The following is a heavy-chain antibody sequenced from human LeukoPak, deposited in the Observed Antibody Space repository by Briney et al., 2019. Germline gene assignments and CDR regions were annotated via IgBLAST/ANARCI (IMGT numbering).Heavy chain of an antibody. D-gene: IGHD3-10*01. Sequence: ASVKVSCKASGYTFTDYYMHWVRQAPGQGLEWMGWINPNSGGTNYAQKFQGRVTMTTDTSTSTAYMEVSRLRSDDTAVYYCATPGGSGSYSWGQGTLVTVSS. CDR3: ATPGGSGSYS. CDR2: INPNSGGT. CDR1: GYTFTDYY. J-gene: IGHJ4*02. V-gene: IGHV1-2*02.